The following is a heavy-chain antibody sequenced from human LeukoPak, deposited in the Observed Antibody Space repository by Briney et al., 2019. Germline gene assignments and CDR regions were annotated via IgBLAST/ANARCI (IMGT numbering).Heavy chain of an antibody. D-gene: IGHD3-10*01. Sequence: SETLSLTCAVYGGSFSGYYWSWIRQPPGKGLEWIGEINHSGSTNYNPSLKSRVTISVDTSKNQFSLKMSSVTAADTAVYYRARGANPRYIGYGSGCMDVWGQGTTVTVSS. CDR2: INHSGST. CDR1: GGSFSGYY. J-gene: IGHJ6*02. V-gene: IGHV4-34*01. CDR3: ARGANPRYIGYGSGCMDV.